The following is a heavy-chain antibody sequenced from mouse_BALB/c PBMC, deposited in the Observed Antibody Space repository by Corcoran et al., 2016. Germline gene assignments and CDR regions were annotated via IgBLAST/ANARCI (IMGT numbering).Heavy chain of an antibody. D-gene: IGHD3-1*01. V-gene: IGHV1-26*01. J-gene: IGHJ4*01. CDR2: INPYNGAT. CDR1: GYSFTGYY. CDR3: ARAIRSSGQAMDY. Sequence: EVQLQQSGPELVKPGASVKISCKASGYSFTGYYMHWVKQSHVKSLEWIGRINPYNGATSYNQNFKDKASLTVDKSSSTAYMELHSLTSEDSAVYYCARAIRSSGQAMDYWGQGTSVTVSS.